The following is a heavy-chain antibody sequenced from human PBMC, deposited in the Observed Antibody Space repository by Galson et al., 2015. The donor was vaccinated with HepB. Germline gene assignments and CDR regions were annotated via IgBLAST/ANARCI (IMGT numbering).Heavy chain of an antibody. Sequence: SLRLSCAASGFTFRSYGMHWVRQAPGKGLEWVAVIWYDGSNKYYGDSVKGRFTISRDNSKNTLYLQMNGLRVEDTAVYYCARDGVSSWGCYYGMDVWGQGTTVTVSS. V-gene: IGHV3-33*01. D-gene: IGHD5/OR15-5a*01. J-gene: IGHJ6*02. CDR3: ARDGVSSWGCYYGMDV. CDR2: IWYDGSNK. CDR1: GFTFRSYG.